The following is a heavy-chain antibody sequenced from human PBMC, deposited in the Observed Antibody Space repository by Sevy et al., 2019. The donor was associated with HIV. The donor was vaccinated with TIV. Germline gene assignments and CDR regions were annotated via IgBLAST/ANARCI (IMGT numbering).Heavy chain of an antibody. CDR1: GFTFDDYA. V-gene: IGHV3-9*01. D-gene: IGHD3-22*01. Sequence: GGSLRLSCAASGFTFDDYAMHWVRQAPGKGLEWVSGISWNSGSLGYADSVKGRFTISRDNAKNSLYLQMNSLRDEDTAWYYCAKGLRITMIVAVLQHWGQGTLVTVSS. CDR2: ISWNSGSL. J-gene: IGHJ1*01. CDR3: AKGLRITMIVAVLQH.